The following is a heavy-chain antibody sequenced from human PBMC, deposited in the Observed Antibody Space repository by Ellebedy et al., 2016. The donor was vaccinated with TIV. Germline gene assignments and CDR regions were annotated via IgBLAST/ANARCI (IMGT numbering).Heavy chain of an antibody. CDR3: ATETFNDADLILWGLFSM. D-gene: IGHD3-10*01. CDR1: GFTVNSNY. CDR2: ISVGGST. V-gene: IGHV3-66*01. J-gene: IGHJ3*02. Sequence: LSLTCVVSGFTVNSNYMSWVRQAPGKGLEWVSVISVGGSTYYADSVKGRFTISRDNSKNTLLLQMNSLRADDTAVYYCATETFNDADLILWGLFSMWGQGTTVTVSS.